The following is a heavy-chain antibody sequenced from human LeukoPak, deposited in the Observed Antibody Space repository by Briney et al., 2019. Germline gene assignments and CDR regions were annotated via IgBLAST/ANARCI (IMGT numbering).Heavy chain of an antibody. CDR2: ISYDGSNK. Sequence: PGGSLRLSCAASGFTFSSYWMSWVRQAPGKGLEWVAVISYDGSNKYYADSVKGRFTISRDNSKNTLYLQMNSLRAEDTAVYYCARGPTSYYYGSGSYHYWGQGTLVTVSS. J-gene: IGHJ4*02. CDR1: GFTFSSYW. CDR3: ARGPTSYYYGSGSYHY. V-gene: IGHV3-30*01. D-gene: IGHD3-10*01.